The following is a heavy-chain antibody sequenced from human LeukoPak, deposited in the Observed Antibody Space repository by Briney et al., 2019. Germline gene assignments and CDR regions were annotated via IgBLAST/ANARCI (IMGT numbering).Heavy chain of an antibody. CDR2: FDPEDGET. CDR3: AGEVSGGYGSEYYYYGVDV. D-gene: IGHD5-12*01. J-gene: IGHJ6*02. CDR1: GYTLTELS. Sequence: ASVKVSCKVSGYTLTELSMHWVRQAPGKGLEWMGGFDPEDGETIYAQKFQGRVTMTEDTSTDTAYMELSSLRSEDTAVYYCAGEVSGGYGSEYYYYGVDVWGQGTTVTVSS. V-gene: IGHV1-24*01.